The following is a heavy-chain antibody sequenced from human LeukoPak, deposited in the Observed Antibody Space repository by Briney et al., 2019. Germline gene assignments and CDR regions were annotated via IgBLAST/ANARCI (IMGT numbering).Heavy chain of an antibody. CDR1: GYSINSSYY. J-gene: IGHJ4*02. V-gene: IGHV4-38-2*02. CDR3: ARSRNYYDSSGYSYYFDY. Sequence: SETLSLTCTVSGYSINSSYYWGWIRQPPGKGLEWIGSIYHSGSTYYNPSLKSRVTISVDTSKNQFSLKLSSVTAADTAVYYCARSRNYYDSSGYSYYFDYWGQGTLVTVSS. CDR2: IYHSGST. D-gene: IGHD3-22*01.